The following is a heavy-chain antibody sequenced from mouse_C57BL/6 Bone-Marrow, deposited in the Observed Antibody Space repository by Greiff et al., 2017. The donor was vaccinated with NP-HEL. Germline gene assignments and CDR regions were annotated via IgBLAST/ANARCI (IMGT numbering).Heavy chain of an antibody. CDR3: ARQRVTRFAY. V-gene: IGHV5-6*02. J-gene: IGHJ3*01. CDR2: ISSGGSYT. Sequence: DVKLVESGGDLVKPGGSLKLSCAASGFTFSSYGMSWVRQTPDKRLEWVATISSGGSYTYYPDSVKGRFTISRDNAKNTLYLQMSSLKSEDTAMYYCARQRVTRFAYWGQGTLVTVSA. CDR1: GFTFSSYG. D-gene: IGHD2-2*01.